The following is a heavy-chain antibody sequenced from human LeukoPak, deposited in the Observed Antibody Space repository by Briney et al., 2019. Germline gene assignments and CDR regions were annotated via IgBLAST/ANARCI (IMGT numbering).Heavy chain of an antibody. CDR1: GFTFSSYG. Sequence: GGSLRLSCAASGFTFSSYGMHWVRQAPGKGLEWVAVIWYDGSNKYYADSVKGRFTISRDNSKNTLYLQMNSLRAEDTAVYYCAREGIAGPYYYGMDVWGQGTTVTVSS. CDR2: IWYDGSNK. CDR3: AREGIAGPYYYGMDV. D-gene: IGHD2-21*01. J-gene: IGHJ6*02. V-gene: IGHV3-33*01.